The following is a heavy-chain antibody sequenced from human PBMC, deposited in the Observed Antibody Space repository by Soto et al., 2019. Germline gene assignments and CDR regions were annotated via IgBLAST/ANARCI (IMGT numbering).Heavy chain of an antibody. Sequence: ASVKVSCKASGYTFTSYDINWVRQATGQGLEWMGWMNPNSSNTGYAQKFQGRVTMTRNTSISTAYMELSSLRSEDTAVYYCASGRVLRYFDRYYYYGMDVWGKVTVVTVSS. J-gene: IGHJ6*04. CDR1: GYTFTSYD. CDR3: ASGRVLRYFDRYYYYGMDV. CDR2: MNPNSSNT. V-gene: IGHV1-8*01. D-gene: IGHD3-9*01.